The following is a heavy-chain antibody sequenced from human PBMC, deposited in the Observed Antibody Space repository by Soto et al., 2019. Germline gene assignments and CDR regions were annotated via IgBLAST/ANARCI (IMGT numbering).Heavy chain of an antibody. V-gene: IGHV3-23*01. CDR3: AKGGYDFWSGYYPPPDTFDY. Sequence: LRLSCAASGFTFSSYAMSWVRQAPGKGLEWVSAISGSGGSTYSADSVKGRFTISRDNSKNTLYLQMNSLRAEDTAVYYCAKGGYDFWSGYYPPPDTFDYWGQGTLVTVSS. D-gene: IGHD3-3*01. CDR2: ISGSGGST. J-gene: IGHJ4*02. CDR1: GFTFSSYA.